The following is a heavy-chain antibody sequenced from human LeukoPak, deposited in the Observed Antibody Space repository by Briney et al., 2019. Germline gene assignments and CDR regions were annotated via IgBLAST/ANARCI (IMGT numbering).Heavy chain of an antibody. Sequence: GGSLRLYCAASGFTVNTAWMNWVRQAPGKGLEYIGRIKSITEGGTTYYAAPVKGRFTTSRDDSKNALYLQMNSLKIEDTALYYCTTDFRPWGQGTLVTVSS. CDR2: IKSITEGGTT. CDR1: GFTVNTAW. J-gene: IGHJ1*01. CDR3: TTDFRP. V-gene: IGHV3-15*01.